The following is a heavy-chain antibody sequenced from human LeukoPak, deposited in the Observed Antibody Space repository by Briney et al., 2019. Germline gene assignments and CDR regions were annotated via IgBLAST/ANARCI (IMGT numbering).Heavy chain of an antibody. D-gene: IGHD2/OR15-2a*01. Sequence: PGGSLRPSCTASGFTTHYWLNWVRPSPGKGLAWVANIDRDGRVQHYVDSVEGRFTISRDSAKNSLDLQMHSLRAEDTAVYYCTGGSDKVLSGEYCYYMDVWGKGTTVTVSS. J-gene: IGHJ6*03. CDR3: TGGSDKVLSGEYCYYMDV. CDR1: GFTTHYW. CDR2: IDRDGRVQ. V-gene: IGHV3-7*01.